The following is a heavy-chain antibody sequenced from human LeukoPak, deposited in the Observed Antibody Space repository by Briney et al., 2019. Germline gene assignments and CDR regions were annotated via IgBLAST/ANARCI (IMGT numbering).Heavy chain of an antibody. J-gene: IGHJ4*02. CDR3: ARTSKSGSYSPGDY. CDR2: IKQDGSEK. CDR1: GFTFSSYW. V-gene: IGHV3-7*01. D-gene: IGHD1-26*01. Sequence: GGSLRLSCAASGFTFSSYWMSWVRQAPGKGLEWVANIKQDGSEKYYVDSVKGRFTISRDNAKNSLFLQMNSLRAEDTAVYYCARTSKSGSYSPGDYWGQGSLVTVSS.